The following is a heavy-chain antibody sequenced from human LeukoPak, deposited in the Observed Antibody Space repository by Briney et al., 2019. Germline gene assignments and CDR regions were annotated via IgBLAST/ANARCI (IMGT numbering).Heavy chain of an antibody. D-gene: IGHD3-9*01. J-gene: IGHJ4*02. CDR1: RFILRNYA. CDR2: ITCSGDTT. Sequence: PGASLRLSCAASRFILRNYAMSWVRQAPGKGLEWVSAITCSGDTTYYADSVKGRFTISRDNSKNTLYVEMNTLRAEDTAVYYCAKWGDYDILTGYYVSDFWGQGTLLTVSS. CDR3: AKWGDYDILTGYYVSDF. V-gene: IGHV3-23*01.